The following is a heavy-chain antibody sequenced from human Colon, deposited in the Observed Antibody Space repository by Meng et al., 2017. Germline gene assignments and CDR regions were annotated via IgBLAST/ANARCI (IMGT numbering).Heavy chain of an antibody. CDR3: ARDWGDVRGGFDF. Sequence: QEQLQPSGPGLVKPPQTLPPSCAIAGASVSSNSAAWSWIRQSPSRGLEWLGRTYYRSKYYNDYALSVKSRITINPDTSKNQFSLQLNPVTPEDTAIYYCARDWGDVRGGFDFWGQGTLVTVSS. CDR1: GASVSSNSAA. J-gene: IGHJ4*02. D-gene: IGHD3-10*02. V-gene: IGHV6-1*01. CDR2: TYYRSKYYN.